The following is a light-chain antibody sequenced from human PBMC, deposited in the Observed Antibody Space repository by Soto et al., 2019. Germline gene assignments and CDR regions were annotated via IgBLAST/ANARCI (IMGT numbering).Light chain of an antibody. CDR2: DAS. V-gene: IGKV3-11*01. Sequence: EIVLTQSPATLSLSPGERATLSCRASQSISRYLAWYQQKPGQAPRLLIYDASNRATGIPARCSGSGSGTAFTLTISSLEPEDFAVYYCQLRSNWPLYTFGPGTRVDIK. CDR3: QLRSNWPLYT. J-gene: IGKJ3*01. CDR1: QSISRY.